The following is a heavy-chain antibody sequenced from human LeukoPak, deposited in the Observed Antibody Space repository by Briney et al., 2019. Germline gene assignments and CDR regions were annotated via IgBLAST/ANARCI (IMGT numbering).Heavy chain of an antibody. CDR2: IYYSGST. Sequence: SETLSLTCPVSGGSISSGGYYWSWIRQHPGKGLEWIGYIYYSGSTYYNPSLKSRVTISVDTSKNQFSLKLSSVTAADTAVYYCARLYYDSSGYYDWGQGTLVTVSS. V-gene: IGHV4-31*03. J-gene: IGHJ4*02. CDR1: GGSISSGGYY. CDR3: ARLYYDSSGYYD. D-gene: IGHD3-22*01.